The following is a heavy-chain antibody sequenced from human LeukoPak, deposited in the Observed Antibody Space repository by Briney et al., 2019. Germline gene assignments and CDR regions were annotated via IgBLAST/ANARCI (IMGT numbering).Heavy chain of an antibody. J-gene: IGHJ5*02. CDR2: IYYSGST. CDR3: ARGDSSGSLPYNWFDP. CDR1: GGSISSGDYY. V-gene: IGHV4-30-4*08. D-gene: IGHD6-19*01. Sequence: SSQTLSLTCTVSGGSISSGDYYWSWIRQPPGKGLEWIGYIYYSGSTYYNPSLKNRVTISVDTSMNQFSLKLSSVTAADTAVYYCARGDSSGSLPYNWFDPWGQGTLVTVSS.